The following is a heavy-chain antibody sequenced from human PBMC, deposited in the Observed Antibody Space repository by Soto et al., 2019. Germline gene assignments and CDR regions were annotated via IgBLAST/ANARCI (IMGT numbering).Heavy chain of an antibody. CDR1: GYTFTNYA. D-gene: IGHD2-2*01. J-gene: IGHJ5*01. Sequence: ASVKVSCKASGYTFTNYAMHWVRQAPGQRLEWMGWINAGNGNTKYSQKFQARVTITRDTSASTAYMELSSLRSEDTALYYCARDGAVVVPAAPLFDPWGQGTLVTVSS. V-gene: IGHV1-3*01. CDR3: ARDGAVVVPAAPLFDP. CDR2: INAGNGNT.